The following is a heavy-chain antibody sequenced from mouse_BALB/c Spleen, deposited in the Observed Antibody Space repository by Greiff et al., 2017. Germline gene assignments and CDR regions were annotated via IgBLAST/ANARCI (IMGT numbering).Heavy chain of an antibody. CDR1: GFTFSDYY. CDR3: ARDQGSYLSV. CDR2: ISDGGSYT. D-gene: IGHD1-1*02. V-gene: IGHV5-4*02. Sequence: EVMLVESGGGLVKPGGSLKLSCAASGFTFSDYYMYWVRQTPEKRLEWVATISDGGSYTYYPDSVKGRFTISRDNAKNNLYLQMSSLKSEDTAMYYCARDQGSYLSVWGAGTTVTVSS. J-gene: IGHJ1*01.